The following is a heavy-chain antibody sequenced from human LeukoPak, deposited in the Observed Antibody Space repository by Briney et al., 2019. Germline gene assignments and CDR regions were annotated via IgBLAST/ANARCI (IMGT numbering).Heavy chain of an antibody. V-gene: IGHV3-7*01. CDR2: IKQDGSEK. CDR1: GFTFSSFC. Sequence: GGSLRLSCAASGFTFSSFCMSWVRQAPGKGLEWVANIKQDGSEKYYVDSVKGRFTVSRDNAKNSLYPQMNSLRAEDTAMYYCARGRGSSGWSPYDYWGQGTLVTVSS. J-gene: IGHJ4*02. D-gene: IGHD6-19*01. CDR3: ARGRGSSGWSPYDY.